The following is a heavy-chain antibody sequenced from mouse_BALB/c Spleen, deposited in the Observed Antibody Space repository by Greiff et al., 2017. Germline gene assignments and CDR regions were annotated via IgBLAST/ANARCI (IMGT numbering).Heavy chain of an antibody. CDR3: ARCGTYPLAMDY. Sequence: VQLQQSGAELVKPGASVKLSCTASGFNFKDSYMHWVKQRPEQGLEWIGRIDPANGNTKYDPKFQGKATITADTSSNTAYLQLSSLTSEDAAVYYCARCGTYPLAMDYWGQGTSVTVSS. CDR1: GFNFKDSY. J-gene: IGHJ4*01. D-gene: IGHD1-1*02. CDR2: IDPANGNT. V-gene: IGHV14-3*02.